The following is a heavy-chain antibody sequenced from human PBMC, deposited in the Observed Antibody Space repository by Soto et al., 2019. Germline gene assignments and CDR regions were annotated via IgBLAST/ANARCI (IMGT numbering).Heavy chain of an antibody. Sequence: PSETLSLTCTVSGGSISSYYWSWIRQPPGKGLEWIGYIYYSGSTNYNPSLKSRVTISVDTSKNQFSLKLSSVTAADTAVYYCAGGEMATIYGMDVWGQGTTVTVSS. CDR3: AGGEMATIYGMDV. CDR1: GGSISSYY. J-gene: IGHJ6*02. V-gene: IGHV4-59*01. CDR2: IYYSGST. D-gene: IGHD5-12*01.